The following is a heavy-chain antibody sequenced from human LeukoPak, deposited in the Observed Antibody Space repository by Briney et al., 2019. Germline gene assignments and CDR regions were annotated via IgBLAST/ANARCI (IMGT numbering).Heavy chain of an antibody. D-gene: IGHD3-3*01. CDR3: ARDQYDFWSGYYLNWFDP. Sequence: GGSLRLSCAASGFTFSSYDMHWVRQATGKGLEWVSAIGTAGDTYYPGSVKGRFTISRENAKYSLYLQINSLRAEDTAVYYCARDQYDFWSGYYLNWFDPWGQGTLVTVSS. J-gene: IGHJ5*02. CDR1: GFTFSSYD. CDR2: IGTAGDT. V-gene: IGHV3-13*01.